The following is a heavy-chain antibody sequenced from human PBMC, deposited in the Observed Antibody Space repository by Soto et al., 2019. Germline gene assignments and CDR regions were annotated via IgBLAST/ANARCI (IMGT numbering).Heavy chain of an antibody. D-gene: IGHD5-18*01. V-gene: IGHV3-30*18. CDR3: AKDWGYSYVSDY. Sequence: GGSLRLSCAASGFTFSSYGMHWVRQAPGKGLEWVAVISYDGSNKYYADSVKGRFTISRDNSKNTLYLQMNSLRAEDTAVYYCAKDWGYSYVSDYWGQGTLVTVSS. CDR1: GFTFSSYG. J-gene: IGHJ4*02. CDR2: ISYDGSNK.